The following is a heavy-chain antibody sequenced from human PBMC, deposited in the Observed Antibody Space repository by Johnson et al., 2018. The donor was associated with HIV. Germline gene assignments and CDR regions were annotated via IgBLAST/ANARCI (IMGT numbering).Heavy chain of an antibody. CDR1: GFTFSSYG. V-gene: IGHV3-7*05. J-gene: IGHJ3*02. CDR3: AREKPRLVQGVLDAFDI. Sequence: VQLVESGGGVVQPGGSLRLSCAASGFTFSSYGMHWVRQAPGKGLEWVANIKQEGSEKYYVDSVKGRFTISRDNAKKSLFLLMNSLRAEDTAVYYCAREKPRLVQGVLDAFDIWGQGTMVTVSS. CDR2: IKQEGSEK. D-gene: IGHD3-10*01.